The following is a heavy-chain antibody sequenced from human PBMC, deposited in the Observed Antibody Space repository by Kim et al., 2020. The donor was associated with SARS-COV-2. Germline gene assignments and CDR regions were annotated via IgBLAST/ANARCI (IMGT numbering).Heavy chain of an antibody. D-gene: IGHD5-12*01. CDR1: GGSFSGYY. CDR3: ARGHLMWLRQWDDAFDI. CDR2: INHSGST. V-gene: IGHV4-34*01. Sequence: SETLSLTCAVYGGSFSGYYWSWIRQPPGKGLEWIGEINHSGSTNYNPSLKSRVTISVDTSKNQFSLKLSSVTAADTAVYYCARGHLMWLRQWDDAFDIWGQGTMVTVSS. J-gene: IGHJ3*02.